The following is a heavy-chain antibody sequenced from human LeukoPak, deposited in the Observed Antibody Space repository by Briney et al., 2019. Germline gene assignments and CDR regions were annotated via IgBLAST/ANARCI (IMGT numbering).Heavy chain of an antibody. J-gene: IGHJ4*02. V-gene: IGHV1-18*01. CDR1: GYTFTSYG. D-gene: IGHD6-13*01. CDR3: ASVSIAAAGYYFDY. CDR2: ISAYNGNT. Sequence: GASVKVSCKASGYTFTSYGISWVRQAPGQGLEWMGWISAYNGNTNYAQKLQGRVTMTTDTSTSTAYVELRSLRSDDTAVYYCASVSIAAAGYYFDYWGQGTLVTVSS.